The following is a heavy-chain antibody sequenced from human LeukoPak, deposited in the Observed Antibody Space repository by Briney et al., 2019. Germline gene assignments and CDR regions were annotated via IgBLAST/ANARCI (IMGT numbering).Heavy chain of an antibody. Sequence: PGGSLRLSCAGSGFTFSSYAMNWVRQAPGKGLEWVSVISGSGDSTYYADSVKGRFTISRDNSKNTLYLQMNSLRAEDTAVYYCAKVSKGDFWKQNYFDYWGQGTLVTVSS. J-gene: IGHJ4*02. CDR3: AKVSKGDFWKQNYFDY. CDR1: GFTFSSYA. D-gene: IGHD3-3*01. V-gene: IGHV3-23*01. CDR2: ISGSGDST.